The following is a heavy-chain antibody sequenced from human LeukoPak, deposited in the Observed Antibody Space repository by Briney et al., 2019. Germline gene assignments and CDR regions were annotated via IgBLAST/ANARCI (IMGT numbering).Heavy chain of an antibody. Sequence: GGSLRLSCAASGFTFSNAWMNWVRQAPGKGLEWVGRIKNKIASGTTDYAAPVKGRFTISRDDSKNTLFLQMNSLKTEDTAMYSCATSEVFHLWGQGTIVNVFS. J-gene: IGHJ3*01. CDR1: GFTFSNAW. CDR3: ATSEVFHL. CDR2: IKNKIASGTT. V-gene: IGHV3-15*01.